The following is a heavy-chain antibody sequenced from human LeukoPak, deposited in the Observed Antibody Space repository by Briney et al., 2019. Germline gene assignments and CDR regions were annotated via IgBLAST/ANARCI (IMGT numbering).Heavy chain of an antibody. D-gene: IGHD3-22*01. J-gene: IGHJ4*02. CDR1: GGSISSGDYY. Sequence: SETLSLTCTVSGGSISSGDYYWSWIRQPPGKGLEWIGYIYYSGSTYYNPSLKSRVTISVDTSKNQFSLKLSSVTAADTAVYYCARDYIIGYDSSGYPTLGGFDYWGQGTLVTVSS. CDR3: ARDYIIGYDSSGYPTLGGFDY. CDR2: IYYSGST. V-gene: IGHV4-30-4*01.